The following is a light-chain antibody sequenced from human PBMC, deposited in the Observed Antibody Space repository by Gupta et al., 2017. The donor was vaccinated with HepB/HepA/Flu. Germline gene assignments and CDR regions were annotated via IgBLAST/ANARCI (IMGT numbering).Light chain of an antibody. J-gene: IGLJ1*01. CDR2: DVS. CDR3: SSFTSRATYV. V-gene: IGLV2-14*03. CDR1: SSDIGGYSY. Sequence: QAALTQPASVSGSPGQSLAISCTGTSSDIGGYSYVSWFQQYAGKAPKVIIYDVSRRPSGVSDRFSGSKSGNTASLTISGLQAEDEADYYCSSFTSRATYVFGSGTKVTVL.